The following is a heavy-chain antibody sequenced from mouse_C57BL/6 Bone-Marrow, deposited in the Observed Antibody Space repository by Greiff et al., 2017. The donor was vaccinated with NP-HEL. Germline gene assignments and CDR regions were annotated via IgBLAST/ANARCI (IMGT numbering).Heavy chain of an antibody. CDR2: IYPGSGNT. Sequence: QVHVKQSGAELVRPGASVKLSCKASGYTFTDYYINWVKQRPGQGLEWIARIYPGSGNTYYNEKLKGKATLTAEKSSSTAYMQLSSLTSEDSAVYFCAITTVVATFWYFDVWGTGTTVTVSS. D-gene: IGHD1-1*01. V-gene: IGHV1-76*01. J-gene: IGHJ1*03. CDR3: AITTVVATFWYFDV. CDR1: GYTFTDYY.